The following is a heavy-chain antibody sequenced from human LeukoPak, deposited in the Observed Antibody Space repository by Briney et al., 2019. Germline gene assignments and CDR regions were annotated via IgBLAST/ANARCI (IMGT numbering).Heavy chain of an antibody. J-gene: IGHJ6*02. CDR3: ARRSSWSAYYYGMDV. CDR1: GGTFSSYA. D-gene: IGHD6-13*01. V-gene: IGHV1-69*04. Sequence: ASVKVSCKASGGTFSSYAISWVRQAPGQGLEWMGRIIPILGIANYAQKFQGRVTITADKSTSTAYMELSSLRSEDTAVYYCARRSSWSAYYYGMDVWGQGTTVTVSS. CDR2: IIPILGIA.